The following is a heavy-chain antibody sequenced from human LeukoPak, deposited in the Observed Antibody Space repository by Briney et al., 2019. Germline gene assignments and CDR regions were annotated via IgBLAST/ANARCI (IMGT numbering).Heavy chain of an antibody. J-gene: IGHJ5*02. CDR2: INHSGST. CDR3: ARGPGGGWFDP. D-gene: IGHD3-10*01. Sequence: SETLSLTCAVYGGSFSGYYWSWIRQPPGKGLEWIGEINHSGSTNYNPSLKSRVTISVDTSKNQFPLKLSSVTAADTAVYYCARGPGGGWFDPWGQGTLVTVSS. V-gene: IGHV4-34*01. CDR1: GGSFSGYY.